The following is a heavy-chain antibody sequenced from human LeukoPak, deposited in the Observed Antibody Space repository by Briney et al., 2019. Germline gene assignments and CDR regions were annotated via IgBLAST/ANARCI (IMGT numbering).Heavy chain of an antibody. CDR2: IYTSGST. CDR1: GGSISSGSYY. V-gene: IGHV4-61*02. J-gene: IGHJ5*02. CDR3: ARAAPTYYYDSSGYYPQAWFDP. Sequence: SETLSLTCTVSGGSISSGSYYWSWIRQPAGKGLEWIGRIYTSGSTNYNPSLKSRVTISVDTSKNQFSLKLSSVTAADTAVYYCARAAPTYYYDSSGYYPQAWFDPWGQGTLVTVSS. D-gene: IGHD3-22*01.